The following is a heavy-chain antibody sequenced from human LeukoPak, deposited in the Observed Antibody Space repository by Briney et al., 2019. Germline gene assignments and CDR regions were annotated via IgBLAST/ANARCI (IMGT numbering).Heavy chain of an antibody. CDR3: ARGRDLYDSSGYYSETTTYYYYYYMDV. D-gene: IGHD3-22*01. Sequence: GGSLRLSCSASGFTVSSNYMSWVRQAPGKGLESVSVIHSGGSTYYADSVKGRFTISRDNSKNTLYLQMYSLRAEDTAVYYCARGRDLYDSSGYYSETTTYYYYYYMDVWGKGTTVTVSS. CDR2: IHSGGST. J-gene: IGHJ6*03. V-gene: IGHV3-53*01. CDR1: GFTVSSNY.